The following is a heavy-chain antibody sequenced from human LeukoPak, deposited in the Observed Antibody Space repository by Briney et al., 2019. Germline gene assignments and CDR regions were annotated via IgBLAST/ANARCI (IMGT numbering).Heavy chain of an antibody. Sequence: SETLSLTCAVYGGSFSGYYWSWIRQPPGKGLEWIGEINHSGSTNCNPSLKSRVTISVDTSKNQFSLKLSSVTAADTAVYYCARGNTRHKWYSNSTPGYYYGMDVWGQGTTVTVSS. CDR2: INHSGST. CDR1: GGSFSGYY. J-gene: IGHJ6*02. CDR3: ARGNTRHKWYSNSTPGYYYGMDV. D-gene: IGHD6-6*01. V-gene: IGHV4-34*01.